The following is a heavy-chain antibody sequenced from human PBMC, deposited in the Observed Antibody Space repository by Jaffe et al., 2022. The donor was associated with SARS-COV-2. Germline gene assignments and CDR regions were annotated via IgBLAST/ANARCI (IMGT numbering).Heavy chain of an antibody. CDR2: IKEDGSEQ. Sequence: EVRVVESGGGLVQPGGSLRLSCAASDFTFSNYWMSWVRQAPGKGLEWVANIKEDGSEQNYVDSVKGRFTISRDNDKKLLYLQMNSLRAEDSAVYYCARDLDSSNWSGVVWYFDPWGQGTLVTVSS. CDR3: ARDLDSSNWSGVVWYFDP. V-gene: IGHV3-7*03. CDR1: DFTFSNYW. D-gene: IGHD6-13*01. J-gene: IGHJ5*02.